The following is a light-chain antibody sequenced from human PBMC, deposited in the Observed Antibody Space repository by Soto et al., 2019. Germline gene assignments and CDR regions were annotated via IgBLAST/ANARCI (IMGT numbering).Light chain of an antibody. J-gene: IGKJ1*01. CDR2: LAT. Sequence: DIQMTQSPSSLSASVGDRVTITCRASQGISNNLAWFQQKPGKVPKLLIYLATTLQSGVPSRFSGSGSGTDFTLTISSLQPADVATYYCQKYNSAPWTFGQGTWVEI. CDR3: QKYNSAPWT. V-gene: IGKV1-27*01. CDR1: QGISNN.